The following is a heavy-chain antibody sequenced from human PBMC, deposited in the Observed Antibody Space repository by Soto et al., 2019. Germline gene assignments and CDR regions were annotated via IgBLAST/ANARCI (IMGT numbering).Heavy chain of an antibody. J-gene: IGHJ6*02. V-gene: IGHV5-51*01. CDR3: ASHNFFCGGDCNSSGMDV. D-gene: IGHD2-21*02. CDR1: GYNFAGYW. CDR2: IYPSDSDT. Sequence: GESLKISCKGSGYNFAGYWIAWVRQMPGKGLEWMGIIYPSDSDTRYRPSFQGQVTISADKSISSAYLQWSSLRASDTAVYYCASHNFFCGGDCNSSGMDVWGQGTTVTVSS.